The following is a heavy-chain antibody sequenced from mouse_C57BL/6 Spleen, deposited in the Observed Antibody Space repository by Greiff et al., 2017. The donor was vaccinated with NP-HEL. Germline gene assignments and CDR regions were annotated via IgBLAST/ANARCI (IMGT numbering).Heavy chain of an antibody. V-gene: IGHV1-4*01. CDR2: INPSSGYT. CDR3: ARRGPITTVVATDAMDY. J-gene: IGHJ4*01. D-gene: IGHD1-1*01. CDR1: GYTFTSYT. Sequence: VQLVESGAELARPGASVKMSCKASGYTFTSYTMHWVKQRPGQGLEWIGYINPSSGYTKYNQKFKDKATLTADKSSSTAYMQLSSLTSEDSAVYYCARRGPITTVVATDAMDYWGQGTSVTVSS.